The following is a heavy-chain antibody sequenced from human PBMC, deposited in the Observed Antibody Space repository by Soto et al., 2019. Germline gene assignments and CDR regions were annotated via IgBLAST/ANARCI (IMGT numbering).Heavy chain of an antibody. CDR1: GGSISSSSYY. CDR2: IYYSGRT. J-gene: IGHJ5*02. Sequence: PSETLSLTCTVSGGSISSSSYYWGWIRQPPGKGLEWIGSIYYSGRTYYNPSLKSRVTISVDTSKNQFPLKLSSVTAADTAVYYWARRLMATISCVQGTLVTVSS. CDR3: ARRLMATIS. V-gene: IGHV4-39*01. D-gene: IGHD5-12*01.